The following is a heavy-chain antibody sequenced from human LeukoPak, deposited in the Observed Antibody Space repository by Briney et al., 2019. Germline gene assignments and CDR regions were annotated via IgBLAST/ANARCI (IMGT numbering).Heavy chain of an antibody. J-gene: IGHJ4*02. CDR3: ARAPYYYDSSGYYPPPDY. D-gene: IGHD3-22*01. Sequence: ASVKVSCKASGYTFTSYGISWVRQAPGQGLEWMGWISAYNGNTNYAQKLQGRVTMTTDTSTSTAYMELRSLRSDDTAVYYCARAPYYYDSSGYYPPPDYWGQGTLATVSS. CDR1: GYTFTSYG. CDR2: ISAYNGNT. V-gene: IGHV1-18*01.